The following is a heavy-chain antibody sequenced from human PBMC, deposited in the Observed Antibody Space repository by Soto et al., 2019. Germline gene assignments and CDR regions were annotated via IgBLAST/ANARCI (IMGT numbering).Heavy chain of an antibody. CDR3: ARAAHYSSPFRWFDP. D-gene: IGHD6-13*01. Sequence: QVQLQESGPGLVKPSQTLSLTCTVSGGSISSGGYYWSWIRQHPGKGLEWIGYIYYRGSTYYNPSLKSRVTITVDTSKNQFSLKLSSVTAADTAVYYCARAAHYSSPFRWFDPWGQGTLVTVSS. CDR2: IYYRGST. V-gene: IGHV4-31*03. J-gene: IGHJ5*02. CDR1: GGSISSGGYY.